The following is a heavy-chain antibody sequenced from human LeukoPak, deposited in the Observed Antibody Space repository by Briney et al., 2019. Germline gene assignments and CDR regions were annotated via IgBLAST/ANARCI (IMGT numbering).Heavy chain of an antibody. J-gene: IGHJ3*02. CDR2: IYYSGST. CDR3: ARDRGGRDGYVLDI. D-gene: IGHD5-24*01. V-gene: IGHV4-59*01. Sequence: SETLSLTCTVSGGSISSYYWSWIRQPPGKGLEWIGYIYYSGSTNYNPSLKSRVTISVDTSKNQFSLKLSSVTAADTAVYYCARDRGGRDGYVLDIWGQGTMVTVSS. CDR1: GGSISSYY.